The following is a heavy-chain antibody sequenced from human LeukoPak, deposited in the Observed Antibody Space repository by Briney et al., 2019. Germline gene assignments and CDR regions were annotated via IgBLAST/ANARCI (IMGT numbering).Heavy chain of an antibody. CDR2: ISGSGGGT. CDR3: AKKSCSTSSCPSDF. J-gene: IGHJ4*02. CDR1: GFTFSNYA. Sequence: PGGSLTLSCPASGFTFSNYAMNWVRQAPGKGREWVSAISGSGGGTYYADSVKGRFTISRDNSKNTLYLQMNSLRAEDTALYYCAKKSCSTSSCPSDFWGQGTLVTVSS. V-gene: IGHV3-23*01. D-gene: IGHD2-2*01.